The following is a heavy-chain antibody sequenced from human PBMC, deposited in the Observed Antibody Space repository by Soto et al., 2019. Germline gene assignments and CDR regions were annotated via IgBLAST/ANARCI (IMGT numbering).Heavy chain of an antibody. CDR2: INPNSGGT. J-gene: IGHJ2*01. CDR3: ARTSLGPSYWYFDL. CDR1: GYTFTGYY. D-gene: IGHD7-27*01. Sequence: QVQLVQSGAEVKKPGASVKVSCKASGYTFTGYYMHWVRQAPGQGLEWMGWINPNSGGTNYAQKYQGWVTMARDTSISTAYMELSRLRSDDTAVYYCARTSLGPSYWYFDLWGRGTLVTVSS. V-gene: IGHV1-2*04.